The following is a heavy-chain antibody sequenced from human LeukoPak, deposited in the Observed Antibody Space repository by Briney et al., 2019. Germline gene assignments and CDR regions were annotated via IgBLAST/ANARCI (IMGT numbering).Heavy chain of an antibody. CDR1: GYMFTTSF. Sequence: ASVKVSCKASGYMFTTSFMHRVRQAPGQGPEWMGAINPSGTSTDYAQKFQGRVTMTRDTSTNTVYMELSSLRSEDTAVYYCASPHGASYYYFDYWGQGTLVTVSS. V-gene: IGHV1-46*01. CDR3: ASPHGASYYYFDY. CDR2: INPSGTST. J-gene: IGHJ4*02. D-gene: IGHD4/OR15-4a*01.